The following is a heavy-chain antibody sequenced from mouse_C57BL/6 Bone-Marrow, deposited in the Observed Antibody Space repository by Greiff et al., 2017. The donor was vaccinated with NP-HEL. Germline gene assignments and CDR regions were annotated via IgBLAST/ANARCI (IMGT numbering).Heavy chain of an antibody. Sequence: QVQLQQSGAELVKPGASVKLSCKASGYTFTSYWMQWVKQRPGQGLEWIGEIDPSDSYTNYNQKVKGKATLTVDTSSSTAYMQLSSLTSEDSAVYYCAREDYGTPWYFDVLGTGTTVTVSS. CDR2: IDPSDSYT. J-gene: IGHJ1*03. D-gene: IGHD1-1*01. CDR3: AREDYGTPWYFDV. CDR1: GYTFTSYW. V-gene: IGHV1-50*01.